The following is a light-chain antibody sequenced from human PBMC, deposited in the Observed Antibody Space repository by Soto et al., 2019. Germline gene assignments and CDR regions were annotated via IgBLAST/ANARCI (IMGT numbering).Light chain of an antibody. V-gene: IGKV3-11*01. J-gene: IGKJ3*01. CDR1: ESLYTY. CDR2: DTS. Sequence: EIVLTQSPATLSLSPGERATLSCRASESLYTYLAWFQQKPGQAPRLLIYDTSRRATGVPARFSGSGAGTDYTLTISSLEPEDFAVYYCQEHGNWPRRTFGPGTKGEI. CDR3: QEHGNWPRRT.